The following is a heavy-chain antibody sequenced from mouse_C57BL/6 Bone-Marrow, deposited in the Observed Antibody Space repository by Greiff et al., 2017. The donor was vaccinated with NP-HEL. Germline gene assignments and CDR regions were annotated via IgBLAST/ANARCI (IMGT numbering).Heavy chain of an antibody. V-gene: IGHV1-82*01. CDR2: IYPGDGDT. J-gene: IGHJ2*01. D-gene: IGHD3-2*01. CDR1: GYAFSSSW. CDR3: ARGGDNY. Sequence: QVQLQQSGPELVKPGASVKISCKASGYAFSSSWMNWVKQRPGKGLEWIGRIYPGDGDTKYNGKLQGKATLTADKSSSKAYMQLSSLTSEDSAVYFCARGGDNYWGQGTTLTVSS.